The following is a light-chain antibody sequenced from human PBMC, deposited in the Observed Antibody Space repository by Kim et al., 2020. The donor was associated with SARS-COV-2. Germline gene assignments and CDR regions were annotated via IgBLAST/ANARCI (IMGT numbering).Light chain of an antibody. CDR3: QQYGMSLT. J-gene: IGKJ5*01. CDR2: GVS. Sequence: EIVLTQSPGTLSLSPGESATLSCRATQSINKDLAWYQQKPGQAPRLLIYGVSNRLSGIPDRFGGSGSGTDFTLTISRLEAEDFAVYYCQQYGMSLTFGQGTRLEIK. CDR1: QSINKD. V-gene: IGKV3-20*01.